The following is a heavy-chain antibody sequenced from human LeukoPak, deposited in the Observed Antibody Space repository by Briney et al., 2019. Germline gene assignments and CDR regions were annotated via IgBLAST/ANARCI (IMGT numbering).Heavy chain of an antibody. Sequence: PGGSLRLSCAASGFPFSGYSMHWVRQAPGKGLEWVALIWHDGSIRYYADSVKGRFTISRDNSKNTVYLQMNSLRAEDTAVYYCARDRMVTHFDYWGRGTLVTVSS. J-gene: IGHJ4*02. V-gene: IGHV3-33*01. D-gene: IGHD2-21*02. CDR1: GFPFSGYS. CDR2: IWHDGSIR. CDR3: ARDRMVTHFDY.